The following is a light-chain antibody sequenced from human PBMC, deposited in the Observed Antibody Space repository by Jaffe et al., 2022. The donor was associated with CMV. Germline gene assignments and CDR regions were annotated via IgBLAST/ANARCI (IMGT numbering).Light chain of an antibody. Sequence: EIVLTQSPGTVSLSPGERATFSCRASQSLSNSKYLAWYQQKPGQAPRLLISGASNRATGIPDRFSASGSGTDFTLTISRLEPEDFAVYFCQHYGGSLPGTFGQGTKVEI. CDR1: QSLSNSKY. V-gene: IGKV3-20*01. CDR3: QHYGGSLPGT. J-gene: IGKJ1*01. CDR2: GAS.